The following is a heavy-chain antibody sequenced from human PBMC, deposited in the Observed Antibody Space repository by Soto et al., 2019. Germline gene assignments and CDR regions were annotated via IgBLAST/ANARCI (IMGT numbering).Heavy chain of an antibody. Sequence: QVQLQQWGAGLLKPSETLSLTCAVYGGSFSGYYWSWIRQPPGKGLEWIGEINHSGSTNYNPSLKSRVTISVDTSKNQFSLKLSSVTAADTAVYYCASINWNDTYYGMDVWGQGTTVTVSS. CDR1: GGSFSGYY. CDR2: INHSGST. CDR3: ASINWNDTYYGMDV. J-gene: IGHJ6*02. V-gene: IGHV4-34*01. D-gene: IGHD1-20*01.